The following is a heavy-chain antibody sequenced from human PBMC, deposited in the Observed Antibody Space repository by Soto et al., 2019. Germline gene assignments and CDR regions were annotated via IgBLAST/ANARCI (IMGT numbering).Heavy chain of an antibody. CDR3: ARFGYSTNIGIDY. CDR2: IYYSGST. J-gene: IGHJ4*02. V-gene: IGHV4-31*03. CDR1: GGYISSGGYY. D-gene: IGHD2-21*01. Sequence: SETLSLTCTVSGGYISSGGYYWSWIRQHPGKGLEWIGYIYYSGSTYYNPSLKSRVTITVDTSKNQFSLKLSSVTAADTAVYYCARFGYSTNIGIDYWGQGTLVTVSS.